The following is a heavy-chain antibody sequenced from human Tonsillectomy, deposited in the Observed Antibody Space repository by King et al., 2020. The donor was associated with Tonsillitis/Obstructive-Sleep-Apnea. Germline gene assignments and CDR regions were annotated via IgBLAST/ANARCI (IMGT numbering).Heavy chain of an antibody. CDR3: AREGIVVVPAAIPYYYYYGMDV. Sequence: VQLVESGGGLVQPGGSLRLSCAASGFTFSSYWMHWVRQAPGKGLVWVSRINSDGSSTSYADSVKGRFTISRDNAKNTLYLQMNSLRAEDTAMYYCAREGIVVVPAAIPYYYYYGMDVWGQGTTVTVSS. CDR1: GFTFSSYW. V-gene: IGHV3-74*01. J-gene: IGHJ6*02. CDR2: INSDGSST. D-gene: IGHD2-2*01.